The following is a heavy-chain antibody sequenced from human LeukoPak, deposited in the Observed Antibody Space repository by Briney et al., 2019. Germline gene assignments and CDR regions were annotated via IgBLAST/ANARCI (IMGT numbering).Heavy chain of an antibody. CDR3: ARDIGSETAMVTPTYYFDY. CDR1: GYTFTSYG. J-gene: IGHJ4*02. CDR2: INPNSGGT. D-gene: IGHD5-18*01. V-gene: IGHV1-2*04. Sequence: GASVKVSCKASGYTFTSYGISWVRQAPGQGLEWMGWINPNSGGTNYAQKFQGWVTMTRDTSISTAYMELSRLRSDDTAVYYCARDIGSETAMVTPTYYFDYWGQGTLVTVSS.